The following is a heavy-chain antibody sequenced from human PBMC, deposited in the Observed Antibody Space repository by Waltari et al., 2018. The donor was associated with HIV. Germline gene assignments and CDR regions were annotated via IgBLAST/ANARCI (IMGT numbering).Heavy chain of an antibody. CDR3: ARDLNAVELGTGTPGY. CDR1: GGSISTYA. CDR2: IISIFGTA. J-gene: IGHJ4*02. V-gene: IGHV1-69*01. D-gene: IGHD1-1*01. Sequence: QVQLVQSGAEVKKPGSSVTVSCKASGGSISTYAISWVRQAPGQGLEWMGGIISIFGTANFAQKFQGRVTFTADVSTSTAYMELSSLTSKDTAVYYCARDLNAVELGTGTPGYWGQGTLVTVSS.